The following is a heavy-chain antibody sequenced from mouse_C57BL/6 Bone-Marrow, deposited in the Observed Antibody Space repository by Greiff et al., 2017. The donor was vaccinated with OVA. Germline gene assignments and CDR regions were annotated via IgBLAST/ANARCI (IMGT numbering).Heavy chain of an antibody. J-gene: IGHJ1*03. CDR1: GYTFTDYY. CDR2: INPNNGGT. V-gene: IGHV1-26*01. D-gene: IGHD1-1*01. Sequence: VQLQQSGPELVKPGASVKISCKASGYTFTDYYMNWVKQSHGKSLEWIGDINPNNGGTSYNQKFKGKATLTVDKSSSTANMELRSLTSEDSAVYYCARDYYGSSWYFDVWGTGTTVTVSS. CDR3: ARDYYGSSWYFDV.